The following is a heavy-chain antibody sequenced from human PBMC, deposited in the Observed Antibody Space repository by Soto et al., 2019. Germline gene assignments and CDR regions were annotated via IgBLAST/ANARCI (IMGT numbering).Heavy chain of an antibody. CDR3: AKDRRLYGGYGSGYFDY. CDR2: ISYDGSNK. V-gene: IGHV3-30*18. J-gene: IGHJ4*02. D-gene: IGHD5-12*01. CDR1: GFTFSSYG. Sequence: QVQLVESGGGVVQPGRSLRLSCAASGFTFSSYGMHWVRQAPGKGLEWVAVISYDGSNKYYADSVKGRFTISRDNSKNTLYLQRNNLRAEDTAVYYCAKDRRLYGGYGSGYFDYWGQGTLVTVSS.